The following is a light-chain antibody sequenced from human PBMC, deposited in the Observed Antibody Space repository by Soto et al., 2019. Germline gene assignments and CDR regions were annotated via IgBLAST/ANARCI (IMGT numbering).Light chain of an antibody. CDR3: LQDYNSPLT. CDR1: QSVRNY. Sequence: DIVVRQSPATLSLSPGERVTLSCRGSQSVRNYLAWYQQTPGQAPRLLIYDASQRETGIPAMFSGRGSGTEFTLTISSLQPEDFATFYCLQDYNSPLTFGGGTKVDIK. J-gene: IGKJ4*01. CDR2: DAS. V-gene: IGKV3-11*01.